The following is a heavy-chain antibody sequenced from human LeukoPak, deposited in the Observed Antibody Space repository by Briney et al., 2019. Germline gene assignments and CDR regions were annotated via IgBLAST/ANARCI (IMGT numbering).Heavy chain of an antibody. CDR3: ARGFSSGWYPYSIGGLWFDY. Sequence: KASETLSLTCTVSGGSISSYYWSWIRRPPGKGLEWIGNIYYTGSTNYNPSLKSRVTISVDTSKNQFSLKLSSVTAADTAVYYCARGFSSGWYPYSIGGLWFDYWGQGTLVTVSS. V-gene: IGHV4-59*01. CDR1: GGSISSYY. J-gene: IGHJ4*02. CDR2: IYYTGST. D-gene: IGHD6-19*01.